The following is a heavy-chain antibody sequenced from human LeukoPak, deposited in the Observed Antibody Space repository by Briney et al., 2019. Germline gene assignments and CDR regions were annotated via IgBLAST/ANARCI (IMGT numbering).Heavy chain of an antibody. CDR1: GFTFSNFW. V-gene: IGHV3-7*01. CDR3: ARDDCSSISCYHNWFDP. D-gene: IGHD2-2*01. Sequence: GGSLRLSCGASGFTFSNFWMSWVRQAPGRGLECVANIKQDGSEKNYVDSVKGRFTIYRDNAENSLSLQMNSLRAEDTAVYYCARDDCSSISCYHNWFDPWGQGTLVTVSS. J-gene: IGHJ5*02. CDR2: IKQDGSEK.